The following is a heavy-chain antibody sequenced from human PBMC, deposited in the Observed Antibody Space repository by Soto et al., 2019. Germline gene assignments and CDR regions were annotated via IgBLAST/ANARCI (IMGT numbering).Heavy chain of an antibody. CDR3: AREKRPAAPPNWFDP. D-gene: IGHD2-2*01. CDR1: GFTFSSYW. J-gene: IGHJ5*02. V-gene: IGHV3-7*03. CDR2: IKQDGSEK. Sequence: GGSLRLSCAASGFTFSSYWMSWVRQAPGKGLEWVANIKQDGSEKYYVDSVKGRFTISRDNAKNSLYLQMNSLRAEDTAVYYCAREKRPAAPPNWFDPWGQGTLVTVSS.